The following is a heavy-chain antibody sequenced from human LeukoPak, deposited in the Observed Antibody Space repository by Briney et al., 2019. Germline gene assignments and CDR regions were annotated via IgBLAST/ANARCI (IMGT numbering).Heavy chain of an antibody. CDR2: IREDGSEK. CDR3: ARGPTNGQAFDY. D-gene: IGHD2-8*01. V-gene: IGHV3-7*01. J-gene: IGHJ4*02. Sequence: GGSLRLSCAASGFTFGSSWMTWVRQAPGKGLEWVASIREDGSEKTSVDSVKGRFTISRDNAKNSLYLQMDSLRAEDTAVYYCARGPTNGQAFDYWGQGTLVTVSS. CDR1: GFTFGSSW.